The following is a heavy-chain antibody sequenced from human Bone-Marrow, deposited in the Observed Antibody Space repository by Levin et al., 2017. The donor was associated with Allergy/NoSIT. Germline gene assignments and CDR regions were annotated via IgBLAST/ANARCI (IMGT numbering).Heavy chain of an antibody. D-gene: IGHD2-2*01. J-gene: IGHJ6*02. Sequence: ASVKISCKASGYTFTSYGISWVRQAPGQGLEWMGWISAYNGNTNYAQKLQGRVTMTTDTSTSTAYMELRSLRSDDTAVYYCARERKGIVVVPAATNSYYDYGMDVWGQGTTVTVSS. CDR2: ISAYNGNT. CDR3: ARERKGIVVVPAATNSYYDYGMDV. V-gene: IGHV1-18*01. CDR1: GYTFTSYG.